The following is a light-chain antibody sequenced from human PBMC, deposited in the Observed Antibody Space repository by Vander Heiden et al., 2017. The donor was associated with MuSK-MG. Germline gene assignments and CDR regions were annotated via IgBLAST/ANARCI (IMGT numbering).Light chain of an antibody. CDR3: SSYAGSNNLV. CDR1: SSDVGGNYY. CDR2: EVT. Sequence: SALTQPPPASGSPGPSVTISCTGTSSDVGGNYYVSWYQQHPGKAPKLMIYEVTQRPSGVPGRFSGSKSGNTASLTVSGRQAEDEADYYCSSYAGSNNLVFGGGTKLTVL. V-gene: IGLV2-8*01. J-gene: IGLJ3*02.